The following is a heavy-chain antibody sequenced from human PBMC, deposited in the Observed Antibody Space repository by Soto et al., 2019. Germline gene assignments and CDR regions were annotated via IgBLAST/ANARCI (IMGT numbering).Heavy chain of an antibody. V-gene: IGHV3-23*01. CDR3: AKDSTVTTSLYFYYYGFDV. CDR1: GFTFNHYA. Sequence: VQLLESGGGLVQPGGSLRLACTASGFTFNHYAMSWVRQAPGKGLEWVSAVSGRGGSTKYADSVKGRFIICRDNSNSTLDLRMDSLRCEDTAVYYCAKDSTVTTSLYFYYYGFDVWGQGTTVTVSS. D-gene: IGHD4-17*01. J-gene: IGHJ6*01. CDR2: VSGRGGST.